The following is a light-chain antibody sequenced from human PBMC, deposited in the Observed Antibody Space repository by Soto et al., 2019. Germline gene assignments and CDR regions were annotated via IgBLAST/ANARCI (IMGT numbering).Light chain of an antibody. Sequence: EIVLTQSTGTLSLSPGERATLSCRASQNINSRYLAWYQQKPGQAPRLLIYGASSRATGIPDRFSGSGSETDFTLTISRLEPEDFAVYYCQQFGSSPGFTFGPGTKVDIK. J-gene: IGKJ3*01. CDR1: QNINSRY. CDR3: QQFGSSPGFT. V-gene: IGKV3-20*01. CDR2: GAS.